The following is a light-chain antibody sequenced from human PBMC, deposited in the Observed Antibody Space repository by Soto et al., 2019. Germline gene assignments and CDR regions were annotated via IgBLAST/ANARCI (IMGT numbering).Light chain of an antibody. CDR2: EAS. Sequence: QSVLTQPASVSGSPGQSITISCTGTRSDVGSYNLVSWYQQHPGKAPKLLIYEASKRPSGVSNRFSGSKSGNTASLTISGLQAEDEADYYCCSYPGSSTSWVFGGGTKLTVL. CDR1: RSDVGSYNL. V-gene: IGLV2-23*01. CDR3: CSYPGSSTSWV. J-gene: IGLJ3*02.